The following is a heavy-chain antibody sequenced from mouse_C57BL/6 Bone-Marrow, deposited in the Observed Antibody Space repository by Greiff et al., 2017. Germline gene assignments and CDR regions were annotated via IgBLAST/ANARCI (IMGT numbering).Heavy chain of an antibody. CDR1: GFTFNDYY. D-gene: IGHD1-1*01. CDR2: IDPADGET. J-gene: IGHJ2*01. Sequence: VQLKQSGAELVKPGASVKLSCTASGFTFNDYYMHWVKQRPEQGLEWIGRIDPADGETKYAPKFQGKATITADTSSSTAYLQLSSLTSEDTAVYYGARSQYYGSRHFDYWGQGTTLTVSS. CDR3: ARSQYYGSRHFDY. V-gene: IGHV14-2*01.